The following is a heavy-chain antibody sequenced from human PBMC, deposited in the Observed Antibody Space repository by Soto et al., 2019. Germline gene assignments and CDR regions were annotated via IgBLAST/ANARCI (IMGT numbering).Heavy chain of an antibody. CDR2: TNPNSDDT. CDR1: TYTFTCSY. CDR3: ARLLIDFWPDAFDI. D-gene: IGHD2-21*01. V-gene: IGHV1-2*02. Sequence: ASYNAYTYTFTCSYSRCVRHTPGQGLEWMGWTNPNSDDTNYAQKFQGRVTMTRDTSISTAYMELSRLRSDDTAAYYCARLLIDFWPDAFDIWGQGTMVTVSS. J-gene: IGHJ3*02.